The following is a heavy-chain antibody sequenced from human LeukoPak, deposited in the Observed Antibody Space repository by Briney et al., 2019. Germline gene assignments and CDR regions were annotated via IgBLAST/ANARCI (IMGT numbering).Heavy chain of an antibody. D-gene: IGHD3-22*01. J-gene: IGHJ3*02. CDR2: IYTSGST. Sequence: PSQTLSLTCTVSGGSISSGSYYWSWIRQPAGKGLEWIGRIYTSGSTNYNPSLKSRVTISVDTSKNQFSLKLSSVTAADTAVNYCARDGISYYDTLDAFDIWGQGTMVTVSS. CDR3: ARDGISYYDTLDAFDI. V-gene: IGHV4-61*02. CDR1: GGSISSGSYY.